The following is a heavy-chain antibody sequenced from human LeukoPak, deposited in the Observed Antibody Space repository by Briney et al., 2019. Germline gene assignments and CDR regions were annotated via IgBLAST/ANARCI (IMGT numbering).Heavy chain of an antibody. V-gene: IGHV3-7*01. Sequence: GGSLRLSCAASGFTFSSYWMNWARQAPGKGLEWVASINHNGNVNYYVDSVKGRFTISRDNAKNSLYLQMNSLRAEDTAVYYCARDRGGSYFSYWGQGTLVTVSS. CDR3: ARDRGGSYFSY. CDR1: GFTFSSYW. D-gene: IGHD1-26*01. CDR2: INHNGNVN. J-gene: IGHJ4*02.